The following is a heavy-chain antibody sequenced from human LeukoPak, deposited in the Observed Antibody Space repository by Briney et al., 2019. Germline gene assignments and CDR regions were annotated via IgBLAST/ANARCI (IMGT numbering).Heavy chain of an antibody. D-gene: IGHD4-17*01. Sequence: ASVKVSCKASGYTFTGYYIHWVRQATGQGLEWMGWINPNSGATNYAQRFQGRVTMTRDTSISTAYMELSSLTSDDTAVYFCARVRERTTSAAAYWGQGTLVTVSS. CDR3: ARVRERTTSAAAY. J-gene: IGHJ4*02. CDR1: GYTFTGYY. V-gene: IGHV1-2*02. CDR2: INPNSGAT.